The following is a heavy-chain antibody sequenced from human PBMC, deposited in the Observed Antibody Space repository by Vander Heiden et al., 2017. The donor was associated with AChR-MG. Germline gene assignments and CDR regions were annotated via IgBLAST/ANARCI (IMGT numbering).Heavy chain of an antibody. D-gene: IGHD4-17*01. CDR3: TRMTTVTTDY. Sequence: EVQLLESGGGLVQPGGSLRLSCAASGFTFSSYAMSGVRQAPGKGLEWVSAISGSGGSTYYADSVKGRFTISRDNSKIALYLQMNSLRAEDTAVYYCTRMTTVTTDYWGQGTLVTVSS. V-gene: IGHV3-23*01. CDR2: ISGSGGST. J-gene: IGHJ4*02. CDR1: GFTFSSYA.